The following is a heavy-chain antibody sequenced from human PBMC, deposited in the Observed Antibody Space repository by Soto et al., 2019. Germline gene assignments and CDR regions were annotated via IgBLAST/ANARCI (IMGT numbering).Heavy chain of an antibody. CDR2: TYYRSTWYN. CDR1: GDSFSTNNAT. Sequence: KTLSLTSAISGDSFSTNNATCDRIRQSPSRGLEWLGRTYYRSTWYNDYAVSVKGRITINPDTSNNQLSLHLNSVTPDDTAVYYFATDMANTEFYSWSQGTLVQVSS. V-gene: IGHV6-1*01. J-gene: IGHJ5*02. D-gene: IGHD3-9*01. CDR3: ATDMANTEFYS.